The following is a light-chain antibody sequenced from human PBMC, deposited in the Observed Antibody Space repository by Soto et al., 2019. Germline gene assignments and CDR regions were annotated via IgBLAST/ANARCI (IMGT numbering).Light chain of an antibody. CDR1: SSDVGGYNY. CDR2: DVS. J-gene: IGLJ2*01. CDR3: SSYSLGSTVV. V-gene: IGLV2-14*01. Sequence: QSALTQPASVSGSPGQSITISCTGTSSDVGGYNYVSWYQQHPGKAPKLMIYDVSIRPSGVSNRFSGSKSGNTASLTISGLQAEDEADYYCSSYSLGSTVVFGGGTKLTVL.